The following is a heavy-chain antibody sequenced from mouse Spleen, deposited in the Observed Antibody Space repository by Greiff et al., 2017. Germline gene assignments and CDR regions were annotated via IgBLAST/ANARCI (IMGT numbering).Heavy chain of an antibody. D-gene: IGHD1-2*01. CDR1: GFTFSDYG. J-gene: IGHJ4*01. CDR3: ARTLRLQAMDY. CDR2: ISSGSSTI. V-gene: IGHV5-17*01. Sequence: EVQRVESGGGLVKPGGSLKLSCAASGFTFSDYGMHWVRQAPEKGLEWVAYISSGSSTIYYADTVKGRFTISRDNAKNTLFLQMTSLRSEDTAMYYCARTLRLQAMDYWGQGTSVTVSS.